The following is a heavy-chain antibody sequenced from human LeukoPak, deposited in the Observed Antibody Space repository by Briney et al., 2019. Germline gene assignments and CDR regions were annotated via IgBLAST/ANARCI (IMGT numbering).Heavy chain of an antibody. CDR3: ASSDGKYFQH. V-gene: IGHV1-18*01. Sequence: ASVKVSCKASGYPFTTYGITWVRQAPGQGLEWMGWISAYNGNTNYAQKLQGRVTMTTDTYTNTTYMELRSLRSDDTAVYYCASSDGKYFQHWGQGTLVTVSS. D-gene: IGHD1-1*01. J-gene: IGHJ1*01. CDR1: GYPFTTYG. CDR2: ISAYNGNT.